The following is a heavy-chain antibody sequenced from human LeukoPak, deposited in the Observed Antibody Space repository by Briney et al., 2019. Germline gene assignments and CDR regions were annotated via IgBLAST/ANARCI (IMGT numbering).Heavy chain of an antibody. CDR3: ARGQYYYDSSGYSAYYYGMDV. J-gene: IGHJ6*02. D-gene: IGHD3-22*01. CDR1: GGSISSGGYY. V-gene: IGHV4-61*02. Sequence: SETLSLTCTVSGGSISSGGYYWSWIRQPPGKGLEWIGRIYTSGSTNYNPSLKSRVTISVDTSKNQFPLKLSSVTAADTAVYYCARGQYYYDSSGYSAYYYGMDVWGQGTTVTVSS. CDR2: IYTSGST.